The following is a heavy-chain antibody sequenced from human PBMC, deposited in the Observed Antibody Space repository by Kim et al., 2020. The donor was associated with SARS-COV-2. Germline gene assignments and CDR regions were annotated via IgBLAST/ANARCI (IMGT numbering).Heavy chain of an antibody. J-gene: IGHJ4*02. V-gene: IGHV3-21*01. D-gene: IGHD3-22*01. CDR3: ARGIIVPYYFDY. Sequence: GGSLRLSCAVSGFTFSSYSMNWVRQATGKGLEWVSSISSSSSYIYYADSVKGRFTISRDNAKNSLYLQMNSLRAEDTAVYYCARGIIVPYYFDYWGQGTLVTVSS. CDR1: GFTFSSYS. CDR2: ISSSSSYI.